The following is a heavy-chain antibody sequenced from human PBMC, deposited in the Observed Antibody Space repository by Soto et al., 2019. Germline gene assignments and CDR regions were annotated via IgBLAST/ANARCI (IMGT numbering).Heavy chain of an antibody. CDR1: GGFVISGSYY. CDR3: ARVERGTATTVVDDFDI. D-gene: IGHD2-21*02. V-gene: IGHV4-34*01. J-gene: IGHJ3*02. Sequence: QVQQQQWGAGLLKPAESLSLTCAVYGGFVISGSYYWSWIREPPGKGLEWIGEMSHSGGTHFNPSLKSRVTISEDTSKNQFSPKMSSVTAADTALYYCARVERGTATTVVDDFDIWGPGTMVTVSS. CDR2: MSHSGGT.